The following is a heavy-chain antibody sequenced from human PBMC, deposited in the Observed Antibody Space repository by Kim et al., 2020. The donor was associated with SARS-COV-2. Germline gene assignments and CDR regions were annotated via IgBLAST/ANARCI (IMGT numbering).Heavy chain of an antibody. J-gene: IGHJ6*01. Sequence: GGSLRLSCAASGFAFSSTAMGWVRQAPGKGLEWVSSISGTGTDFYYADSVRGRFTISRDIGKNTLYLQMNSLRAEDTALYSCAKDKWAYSAMDVWGPGPT. V-gene: IGHV3-23*01. CDR2: ISGTGTDF. CDR3: AKDKWAYSAMDV. D-gene: IGHD4-4*01. CDR1: GFAFSSTA.